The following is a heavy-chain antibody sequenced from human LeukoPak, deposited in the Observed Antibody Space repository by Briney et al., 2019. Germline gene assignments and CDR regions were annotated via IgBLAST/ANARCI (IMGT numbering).Heavy chain of an antibody. V-gene: IGHV3-7*03. Sequence: PGGSLRLSCAASGFTFSSYWMSWVRQAPGKGLEWVANIKQDGSEKYYVDSVKGRFTISRDNAKNSLYLQMNSLRAEGTAVYYCARVRQQLPGEFDYWGQGTLVTVSS. CDR3: ARVRQQLPGEFDY. J-gene: IGHJ4*02. CDR2: IKQDGSEK. D-gene: IGHD6-13*01. CDR1: GFTFSSYW.